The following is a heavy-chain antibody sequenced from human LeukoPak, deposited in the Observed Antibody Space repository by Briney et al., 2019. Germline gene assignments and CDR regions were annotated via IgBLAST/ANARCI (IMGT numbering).Heavy chain of an antibody. J-gene: IGHJ4*02. CDR2: IYDSGST. V-gene: IGHV4-61*08. Sequence: SETLSLTCTVSGGSVSSNGYYWNWIRQPPGRGLEWIGYIYDSGSTNYNPSLKSRVTISVDTSKNQFSLKLSSVTAADTAVYYCARDGYYDSGSHTPYFDYWGRGTLVTVSS. CDR1: GGSVSSNGYY. CDR3: ARDGYYDSGSHTPYFDY. D-gene: IGHD3-10*01.